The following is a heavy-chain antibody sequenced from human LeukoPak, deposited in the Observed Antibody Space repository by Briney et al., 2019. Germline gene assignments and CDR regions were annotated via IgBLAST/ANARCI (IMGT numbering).Heavy chain of an antibody. Sequence: GRSLRLSCAPSGFTFNSYAMHWVRQAPGKGLEWVALISYDGSNQYYADSVKGRFTISRDNSKNTLYLQMISLTAEDTAVYYCARSYRRGAITMLRGVANRGAFDIWGQGTMVTVSS. CDR3: ARSYRRGAITMLRGVANRGAFDI. J-gene: IGHJ3*02. CDR2: ISYDGSNQ. CDR1: GFTFNSYA. V-gene: IGHV3-30*04. D-gene: IGHD3-10*01.